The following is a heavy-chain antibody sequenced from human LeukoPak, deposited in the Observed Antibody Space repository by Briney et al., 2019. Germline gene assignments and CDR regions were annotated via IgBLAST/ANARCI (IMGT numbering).Heavy chain of an antibody. CDR3: ARHGYCSGGSCYCDY. CDR2: IYYSGDT. CDR1: GGSISPFY. J-gene: IGHJ4*02. V-gene: IGHV4-59*08. Sequence: SETLSLTCTVSGGSISPFYWSWIRQPPGKGLEWVAYIYYSGDTRYNPSPQSRVAISVDTSNNQVSLKLSSVTAADTSVYYSARHGYCSGGSCYCDYWGQGTLVTVSS. D-gene: IGHD2-15*01.